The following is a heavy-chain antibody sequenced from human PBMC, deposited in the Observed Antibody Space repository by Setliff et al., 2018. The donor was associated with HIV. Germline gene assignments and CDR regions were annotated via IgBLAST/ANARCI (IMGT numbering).Heavy chain of an antibody. Sequence: SETLSLTCAVYGGSLSGYYWNWIRQLPGKGLEWIGYIYNSGTTYYNPSLKSRVTISVNTSKNQFSLKLNSMTDADTALYYCATADTYGSGTSLPFDCFDIWGLGTKVTVSS. V-gene: IGHV4-34*01. CDR3: ATADTYGSGTSLPFDCFDI. CDR2: IYNSGTT. J-gene: IGHJ3*02. D-gene: IGHD3-10*01. CDR1: GGSLSGYY.